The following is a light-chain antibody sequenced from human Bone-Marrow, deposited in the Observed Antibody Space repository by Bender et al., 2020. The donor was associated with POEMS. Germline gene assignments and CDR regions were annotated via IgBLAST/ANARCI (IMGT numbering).Light chain of an antibody. CDR1: ALGDKY. J-gene: IGLJ2*01. Sequence: SYEVTQPPSVSVSPGQTASITCSGDALGDKYVAWYQQKPGQSPVLVIYQDTKRPSGIPERFSGSNSGNTATLTISGTQAMEEADYDCQAWDTYTGIFAGGTKLTVL. V-gene: IGLV3-1*01. CDR2: QDT. CDR3: QAWDTYTGI.